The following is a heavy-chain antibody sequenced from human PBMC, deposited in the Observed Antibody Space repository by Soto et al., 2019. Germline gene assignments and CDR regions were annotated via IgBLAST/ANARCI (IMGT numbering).Heavy chain of an antibody. J-gene: IGHJ6*02. CDR1: GFTFSSYG. V-gene: IGHV3-30*18. CDR2: ISYDGSNK. Sequence: QVQLVESGGGVVQPGRSLRLSCAASGFTFSSYGMHWVRQAPGKGLEWVAVISYDGSNKYYADSMKGRFTISRDNSKNTLYLQMNSLRGEDTAVYYCAKDQAVYYHYGMDVWGQGTTVTVSS. CDR3: AKDQAVYYHYGMDV.